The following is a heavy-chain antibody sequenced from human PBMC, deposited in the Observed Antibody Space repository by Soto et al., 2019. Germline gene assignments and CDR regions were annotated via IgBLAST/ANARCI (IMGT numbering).Heavy chain of an antibody. CDR2: IIPIFGTA. V-gene: IGHV1-69*13. D-gene: IGHD1-26*01. CDR1: GGTFSSYA. CDR3: ASRVGATTYYYYGMDV. J-gene: IGHJ6*02. Sequence: ASVKVSCKASGGTFSSYAISWVRQAPGQGLEWMGGIIPIFGTANYAQKFQGRVTITADESTSTAYMELSSLRSGDTAVYYCASRVGATTYYYYGMDVWGQGTTVTVSS.